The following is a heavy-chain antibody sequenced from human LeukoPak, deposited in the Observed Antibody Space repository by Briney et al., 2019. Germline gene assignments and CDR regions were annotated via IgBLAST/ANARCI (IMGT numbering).Heavy chain of an antibody. CDR1: GFTFSSYS. V-gene: IGHV3-48*01. Sequence: PGGSLRLSCAASGFTFSSYSMNWVRQAPGKGLEWVSYITSSSSIIYYGDSVKGRFTVSRDNAKNSLYLQMNSLRAEDTAVCYCARVGLWHYSVDSWGQGTLVTVSS. J-gene: IGHJ4*02. CDR2: ITSSSSII. CDR3: ARVGLWHYSVDS. D-gene: IGHD1-7*01.